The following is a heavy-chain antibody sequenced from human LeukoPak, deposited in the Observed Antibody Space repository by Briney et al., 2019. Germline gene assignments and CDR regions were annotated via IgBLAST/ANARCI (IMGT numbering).Heavy chain of an antibody. Sequence: GGSLRLSCAASGFSFMNAWMIWVRQAPGKGLEWVGRIKSNADGGTPDYAAPARGRFTISRDDSKTTLYLQMNSLKTEDTAVYYCTTFYHEYSPYWGRGTLVTVSS. V-gene: IGHV3-15*01. CDR1: GFSFMNAW. CDR2: IKSNADGGTP. J-gene: IGHJ4*02. D-gene: IGHD2/OR15-2a*01. CDR3: TTFYHEYSPY.